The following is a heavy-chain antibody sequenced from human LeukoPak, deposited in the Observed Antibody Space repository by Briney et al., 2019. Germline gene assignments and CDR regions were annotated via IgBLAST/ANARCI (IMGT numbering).Heavy chain of an antibody. CDR2: INHSGST. J-gene: IGHJ4*02. CDR1: GGSFSGYY. Sequence: SETLSLTCAVYGGSFSGYYWSWIRQPPGKGLEWIGEINHSGSTNYNPSLKSRVTISVDTSENQFSLKLSSVTAADTAVYYCARGRFPPLAAMVRGVILGYWGQGTLVTVSS. V-gene: IGHV4-34*01. CDR3: ARGRFPPLAAMVRGVILGY. D-gene: IGHD3-10*01.